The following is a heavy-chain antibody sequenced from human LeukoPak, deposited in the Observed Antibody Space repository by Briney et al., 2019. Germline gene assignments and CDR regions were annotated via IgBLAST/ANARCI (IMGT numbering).Heavy chain of an antibody. V-gene: IGHV4-61*02. J-gene: IGHJ6*03. D-gene: IGHD6-19*01. CDR1: GDSISSGDYY. CDR2: IYTSGST. Sequence: SQTLSLTCTVSGDSISSGDYYWSWIRQPAGKGLEWIGRIYTSGSTNYNPSLKSRVTISVDTSKNQFSLKLSSVTAADTAVYYCARDRYSSGWYLYGQYYYYYYMDVWGKGTTVTISS. CDR3: ARDRYSSGWYLYGQYYYYYYMDV.